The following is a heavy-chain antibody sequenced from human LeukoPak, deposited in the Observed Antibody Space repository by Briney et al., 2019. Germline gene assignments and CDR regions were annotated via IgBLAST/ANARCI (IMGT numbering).Heavy chain of an antibody. V-gene: IGHV3-23*01. D-gene: IGHD3-10*01. CDR1: GLSFRNFA. Sequence: QPGGSLRLSCAASGLSFRNFAMSWVRQAPARGLEWVSSMKGSGESFYADSLKGRFTLSRDDSKNTVYLQLSNLRVEDTAVYYCARASWVSAADAVSWGQGTLVTVSS. CDR2: MKGSGES. CDR3: ARASWVSAADAVS. J-gene: IGHJ4*02.